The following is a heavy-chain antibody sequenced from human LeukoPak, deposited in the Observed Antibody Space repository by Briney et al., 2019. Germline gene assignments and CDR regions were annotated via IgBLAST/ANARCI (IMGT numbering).Heavy chain of an antibody. CDR2: IYSGGST. CDR1: GFTVSSNY. Sequence: GGSLRLSCAASGFTVSSNYMSCVRQAPGKGLEWVSVIYSGGSTYYADSVKGRFTISRDNSKNTLYLQMNSLRAEDTAVYYCARGYYDFWSGYRWGQGTLVTVSS. D-gene: IGHD3-3*01. V-gene: IGHV3-66*02. J-gene: IGHJ4*02. CDR3: ARGYYDFWSGYR.